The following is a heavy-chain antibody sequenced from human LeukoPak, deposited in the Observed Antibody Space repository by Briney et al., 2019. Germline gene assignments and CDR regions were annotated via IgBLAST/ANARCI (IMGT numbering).Heavy chain of an antibody. D-gene: IGHD1-26*01. CDR3: AKDVGKWESLHFFDY. Sequence: GGSLRLSCAASGFTFSSYAMSWVRQAPGKGLEWVSAISGSGGSTYYADSVKGRFTISRDNSKNTLYLQMSSLRAEDTAEYYCAKDVGKWESLHFFDYWGQGTLVTVSS. CDR2: ISGSGGST. V-gene: IGHV3-23*01. J-gene: IGHJ4*02. CDR1: GFTFSSYA.